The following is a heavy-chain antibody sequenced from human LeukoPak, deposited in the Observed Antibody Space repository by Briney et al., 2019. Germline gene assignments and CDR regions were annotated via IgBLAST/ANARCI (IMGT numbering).Heavy chain of an antibody. Sequence: MTSQTLSLTCTVSGGSISSGGYYWIWIRQRPGKGREWIGYIYYSGSTYYNPSLKSRVTISVYTSKNQFSLKLSSVPAPDTPVYYCASGYGDYVWNFDYWGQGTLVTVSS. V-gene: IGHV4-31*03. J-gene: IGHJ4*02. D-gene: IGHD4-17*01. CDR1: GGSISSGGYY. CDR3: ASGYGDYVWNFDY. CDR2: IYYSGST.